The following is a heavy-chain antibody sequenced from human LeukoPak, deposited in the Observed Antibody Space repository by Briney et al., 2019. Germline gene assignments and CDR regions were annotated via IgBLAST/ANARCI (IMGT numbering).Heavy chain of an antibody. J-gene: IGHJ4*02. D-gene: IGHD3-10*01. CDR1: GFTFNSHR. CDR3: ARERGDYGSGSYSFDY. CDR2: INPDGSWG. Sequence: GGSLRLSCGASGFTFNSHRMSWVRQAPGKGLEWVAIINPDGSWGTFVDSVKGRFTISRDNAKNSLYLQMNSLRAEDTAVYYCARERGDYGSGSYSFDYWAREPWSPSPQ. V-gene: IGHV3-7*01.